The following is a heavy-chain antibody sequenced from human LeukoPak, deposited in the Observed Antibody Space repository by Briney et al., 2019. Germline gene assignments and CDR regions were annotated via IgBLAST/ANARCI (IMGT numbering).Heavy chain of an antibody. CDR3: ARDKDYYDSSGYYPLDY. V-gene: IGHV1-2*02. CDR2: INPNSGGT. D-gene: IGHD3-22*01. J-gene: IGHJ4*02. CDR1: GDTFTAYY. Sequence: ASVKVSCKASGDTFTAYYMHWVRQAPGQGLEWMGWINPNSGGTNYAQKFQGRVTMTRDTSISTAYMELSRLRSDDTAVYYCARDKDYYDSSGYYPLDYWGQGTLVTVSS.